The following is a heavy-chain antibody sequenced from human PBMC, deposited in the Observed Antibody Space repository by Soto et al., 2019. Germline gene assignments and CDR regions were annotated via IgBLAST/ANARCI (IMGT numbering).Heavy chain of an antibody. CDR2: IWNDGSNK. V-gene: IGHV3-33*01. CDR1: GFSFSNYG. D-gene: IGHD2-2*01. CDR3: VRALANDCSSTSCYPYGMDV. Sequence: PGGSLRLSCAASGFSFSNYGMYWVRQAPGKGLEWVAVIWNDGSNKYYADSVKGRFTISRDNSKNTLYLQMNSLRAEDTAVYYCVRALANDCSSTSCYPYGMDVWGQGTTVTVSS. J-gene: IGHJ6*02.